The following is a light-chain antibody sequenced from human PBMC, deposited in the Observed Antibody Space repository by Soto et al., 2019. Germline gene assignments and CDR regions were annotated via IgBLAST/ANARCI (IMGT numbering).Light chain of an antibody. Sequence: QSALTQPASVSGSPGQSITISCTGTSSDVGSYNLVSWYQRHPDKAPKLMIYEDYKRPSGVSNRFSGSKSGNTASLTISGLQAEDEADYYCWSYAGLPTYVVFGGGTKLTVL. J-gene: IGLJ2*01. CDR2: EDY. V-gene: IGLV2-23*01. CDR3: WSYAGLPTYVV. CDR1: SSDVGSYNL.